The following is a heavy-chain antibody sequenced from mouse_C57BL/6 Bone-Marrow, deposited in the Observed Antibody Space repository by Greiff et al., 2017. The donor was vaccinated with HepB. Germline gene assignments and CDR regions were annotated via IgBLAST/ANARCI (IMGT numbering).Heavy chain of an antibody. J-gene: IGHJ1*03. CDR2: IHPNSGST. CDR1: GYTFTSYW. V-gene: IGHV1-64*01. D-gene: IGHD1-1*01. Sequence: QVQLQQPGAELVKPGASVKLSCKASGYTFTSYWMHWVKQRPGQGLEWIGMIHPNSGSTNYNEKFKSKATLTVDKSSSTAYMQRSSLTTEDSADYYCARYRDYDGTLYWYFEDWGTGTTVTVSS. CDR3: ARYRDYDGTLYWYFED.